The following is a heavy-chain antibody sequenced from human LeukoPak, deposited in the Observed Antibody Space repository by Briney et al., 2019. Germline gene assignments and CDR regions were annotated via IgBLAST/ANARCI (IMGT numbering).Heavy chain of an antibody. CDR1: GGSISSSSYY. J-gene: IGHJ4*02. V-gene: IGHV4-39*07. CDR2: IYYSGST. D-gene: IGHD5-12*01. CDR3: ARLAFPPRGSGYDWWAAEEGGYYFDY. Sequence: SETLSLTCTVSGGSISSSSYYWGWIRQPPGKGLECIGSIYYSGSTYYNPSLKSRVTMSVDTSKNQFSLKLSSVTAADTAVYYCARLAFPPRGSGYDWWAAEEGGYYFDYWGQGTLVTVSS.